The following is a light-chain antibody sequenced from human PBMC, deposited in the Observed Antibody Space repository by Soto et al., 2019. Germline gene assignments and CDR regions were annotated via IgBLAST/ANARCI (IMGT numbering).Light chain of an antibody. CDR3: AAWDDSLNGHYV. Sequence: QSVLTQPPSASGTHGQRVTLSCSGSSSNIGSNTVNWYQQLPGTAPKLLIYSNNQRPSGVPDRFSGSKSGTSASLAISGLQSEDEADYYCAAWDDSLNGHYVFGTGTKVTVL. V-gene: IGLV1-44*01. CDR2: SNN. J-gene: IGLJ1*01. CDR1: SSNIGSNT.